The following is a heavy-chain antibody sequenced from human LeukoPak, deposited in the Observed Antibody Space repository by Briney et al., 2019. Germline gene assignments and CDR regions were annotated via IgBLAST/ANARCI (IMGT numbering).Heavy chain of an antibody. J-gene: IGHJ5*02. CDR2: INSNKGDT. CDR3: TRDYRRNWFDP. V-gene: IGHV1-2*02. Sequence: ASVKVSCKASGYTFTGYNIHWMRLAPGQGLEWMGWINSNKGDTSCAQKFQGRVTMTRDTSISTAYMEVNTLNSDDTAVYYCTRDYRRNWFDPWGQGTLVTVSS. CDR1: GYTFTGYN. D-gene: IGHD4-11*01.